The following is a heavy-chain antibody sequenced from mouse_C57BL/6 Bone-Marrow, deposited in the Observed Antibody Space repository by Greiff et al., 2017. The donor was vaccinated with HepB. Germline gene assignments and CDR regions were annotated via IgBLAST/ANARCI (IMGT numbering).Heavy chain of an antibody. Sequence: VQLKESGGGLVQPGGSLKLSCAASGFTFSDYYMYWVRQTPEKRLEWVAYISNGGGSTYYPDTVKGRFTISRDNAKNTLYLQMSRLKSEDTAMYYCARLGVLPFDYWGQGTTLTVSS. CDR1: GFTFSDYY. CDR2: ISNGGGST. CDR3: ARLGVLPFDY. V-gene: IGHV5-12*01. D-gene: IGHD5-1*01. J-gene: IGHJ2*01.